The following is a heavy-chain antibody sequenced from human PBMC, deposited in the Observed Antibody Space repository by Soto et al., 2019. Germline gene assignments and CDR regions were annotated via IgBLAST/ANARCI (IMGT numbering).Heavy chain of an antibody. CDR1: GFTFSSYA. CDR2: ISGSGGST. CDR3: AKDLGMSPGGGMDV. D-gene: IGHD6-13*01. J-gene: IGHJ6*02. Sequence: EVQLLESGGGLVQPGGFLRLSCAASGFTFSSYAMSWVRQAPGKGLEWVSAISGSGGSTYYADSVKGRFTISRDNSKNTLYLQMNSLRAEDTAVYYCAKDLGMSPGGGMDVWGQGTTVTVSS. V-gene: IGHV3-23*01.